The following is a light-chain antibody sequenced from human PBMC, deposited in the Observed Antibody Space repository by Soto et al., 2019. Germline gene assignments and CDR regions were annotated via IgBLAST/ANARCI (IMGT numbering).Light chain of an antibody. Sequence: QSVLTQPASVSGSPGQSITISCTGTSSDVGGYNSVSWYQQHPGKAPKLMIYEVSNRPSGVSNRFSGSKSGNTASLTISGLQAEDESDYYCNSYASSSTWVFGGGTKLTVL. CDR2: EVS. J-gene: IGLJ3*02. CDR1: SSDVGGYNS. V-gene: IGLV2-14*01. CDR3: NSYASSSTWV.